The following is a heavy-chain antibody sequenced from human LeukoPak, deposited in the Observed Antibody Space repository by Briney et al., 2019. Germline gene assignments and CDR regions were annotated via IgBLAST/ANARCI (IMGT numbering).Heavy chain of an antibody. Sequence: GGSLRLSCAASGFTVSSNYMSWVRQAPGKGLEWVSVIYAGGSTYYADSVKGRFTISRDNSKNTLYLQMSSLRAEDTAVYYCARGFCSDGSCYDFDYWGQGTLVTVSS. CDR3: ARGFCSDGSCYDFDY. J-gene: IGHJ4*02. CDR1: GFTVSSNY. V-gene: IGHV3-53*01. D-gene: IGHD2-15*01. CDR2: IYAGGST.